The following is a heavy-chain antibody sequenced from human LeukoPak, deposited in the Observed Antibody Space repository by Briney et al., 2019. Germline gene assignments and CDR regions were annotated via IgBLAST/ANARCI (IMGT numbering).Heavy chain of an antibody. CDR3: ARDTRSIAYSGYDRYYYYYGMDV. CDR1: GFTVSSNY. D-gene: IGHD5-12*01. V-gene: IGHV3-53*04. Sequence: GGSLRLSCAASGFTVSSNYMSWVRLAPGKGLEWVSVIYSGGSTYYADSVKGRFTISRHNSKNTLYLQMNSLRAEDTAVYYCARDTRSIAYSGYDRYYYYYGMDVWGQGTTVTVSS. J-gene: IGHJ6*02. CDR2: IYSGGST.